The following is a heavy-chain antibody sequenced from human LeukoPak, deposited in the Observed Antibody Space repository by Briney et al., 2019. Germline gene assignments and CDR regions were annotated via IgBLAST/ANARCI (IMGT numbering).Heavy chain of an antibody. Sequence: SETLSLTCTVSGGSVSSYYWSWIRQPAGKGLEFIGRVYTSGTTNYNPSLKSRVTMSVDTSNNQFSLKLRSVTAADTAVYYCARTAIRREWLLYGGDYFDYWGQGTLVTVSS. CDR3: ARTAIRREWLLYGGDYFDY. V-gene: IGHV4-4*07. J-gene: IGHJ4*02. CDR1: GGSVSSYY. D-gene: IGHD3-3*01. CDR2: VYTSGTT.